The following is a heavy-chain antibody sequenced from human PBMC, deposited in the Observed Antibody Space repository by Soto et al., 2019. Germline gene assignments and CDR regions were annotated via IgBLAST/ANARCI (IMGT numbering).Heavy chain of an antibody. V-gene: IGHV1-2*04. CDR3: AADSSSSAWYFDL. D-gene: IGHD6-6*01. CDR2: INPDSGGT. Sequence: RASVKVSCKASGYTFTGYYMHWVRQAPGQGLEWMGWINPDSGGTNYAQKFQGWVTMTRDMSTSTAYMELSSLRSDDTAVYYCAADSSSSAWYFDLWGRGTLVNVSS. CDR1: GYTFTGYY. J-gene: IGHJ2*01.